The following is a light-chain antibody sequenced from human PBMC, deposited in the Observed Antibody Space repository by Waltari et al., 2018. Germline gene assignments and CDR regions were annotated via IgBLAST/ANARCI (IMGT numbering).Light chain of an antibody. CDR3: ASWDGSLSGRV. CDR1: SSNLGGHY. J-gene: IGLJ3*02. Sequence: QSVLTQPPSASGTPGQRVLISCSGSSSNLGGHYVYLYQPVPGPAPKLLIYKNDQRPSGVPDRFSGSKSGTSASLAISGLRSEDEADYFCASWDGSLSGRVFGGGTKLTVL. CDR2: KND. V-gene: IGLV1-47*01.